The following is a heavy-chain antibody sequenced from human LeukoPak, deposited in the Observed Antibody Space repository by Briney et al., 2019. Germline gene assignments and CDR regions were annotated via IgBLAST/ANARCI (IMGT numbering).Heavy chain of an antibody. CDR3: AFLKTGRQQLEPDAFDI. J-gene: IGHJ3*02. D-gene: IGHD6-13*01. CDR1: GLDFSSFA. Sequence: PGGSLRLSCGVSGSASGLDFSSFAMSWVRQAPGKGLEWISAISGSGGGTYYADSVKGRFTISRDNSKNTLSLEMNSLRDEDTAVYYCAFLKTGRQQLEPDAFDIWGQGTMVTVSS. V-gene: IGHV3-23*01. CDR2: ISGSGGGT.